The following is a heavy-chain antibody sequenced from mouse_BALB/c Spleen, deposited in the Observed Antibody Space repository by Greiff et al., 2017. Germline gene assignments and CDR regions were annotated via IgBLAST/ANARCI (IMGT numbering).Heavy chain of an antibody. J-gene: IGHJ4*01. V-gene: IGHV3-8*02. Sequence: EVKLVESGPSLVKPSQTLSLTCSVTGDSITSCYWNWIRKFPGNKLEYMGYISYSGSTYYNPSLKSRISITRDTSKNQYYLQLNSVTTEDTATYYCARDYRYDDYYAMDYWGQGTSVTVSS. CDR2: ISYSGST. CDR3: ARDYRYDDYYAMDY. D-gene: IGHD2-14*01. CDR1: GDSITSCY.